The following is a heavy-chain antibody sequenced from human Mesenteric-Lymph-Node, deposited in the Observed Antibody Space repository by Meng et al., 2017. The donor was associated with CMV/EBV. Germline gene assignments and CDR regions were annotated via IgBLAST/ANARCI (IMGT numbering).Heavy chain of an antibody. CDR1: GGSFSGYY. D-gene: IGHD1-26*01. J-gene: IGHJ5*02. Sequence: SETLSLTCAVYGGSFSGYYWSWIRQPPGKGLEWIGEINHSGSTNYNPSLKSRVTISVDTSKNQFSLKLSSVTAADTAVYYCAREVTWELRGHWFDPWGQGTLVTVSS. V-gene: IGHV4-34*01. CDR3: AREVTWELRGHWFDP. CDR2: INHSGST.